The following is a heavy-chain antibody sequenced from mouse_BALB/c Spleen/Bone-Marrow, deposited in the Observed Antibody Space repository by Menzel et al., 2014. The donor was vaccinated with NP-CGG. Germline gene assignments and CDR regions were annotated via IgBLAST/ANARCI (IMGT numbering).Heavy chain of an antibody. V-gene: IGHV1-9*01. J-gene: IGHJ3*01. CDR3: ARWYYGSSSFAY. CDR2: ILPGSGST. Sequence: QVQLQQSGAELMKPGASVKISCKATGYTFSTYWVEWVKQRPGHGLEWMGEILPGSGSTNYNEKFKGKATFTADTSSNTVYMQLSSLTSEDSAVYYCARWYYGSSSFAYWGQGTLVTVSA. CDR1: GYTFSTYW. D-gene: IGHD1-1*01.